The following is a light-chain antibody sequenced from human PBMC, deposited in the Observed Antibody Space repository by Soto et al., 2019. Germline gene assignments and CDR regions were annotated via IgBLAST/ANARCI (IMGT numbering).Light chain of an antibody. Sequence: IHMTQSPSYLSASVGYRATINRRASQIISNFLIWYQQKQGKAPKLLIYAASSLQSGVPSRFSGSGYGTDFNLTISSLQTEDFATYYCQQTYSTPITFGQGTRLEIK. CDR2: AAS. V-gene: IGKV1-39*01. J-gene: IGKJ5*01. CDR1: QIISNF. CDR3: QQTYSTPIT.